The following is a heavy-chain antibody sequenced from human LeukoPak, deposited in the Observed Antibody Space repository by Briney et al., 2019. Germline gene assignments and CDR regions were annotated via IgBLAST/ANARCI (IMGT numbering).Heavy chain of an antibody. CDR2: ITGSSAST. V-gene: IGHV3-23*01. CDR3: AKLDYYDTH. Sequence: PGGSLRLSCAASGFTFSSYAMSWVRQAPGKGLEWVSSITGSSASTYYADSVKGRFTISRDNSKNTLYLQMNSLRAEDTAAYFCAKLDYYDTHWGQGTLVTVSS. J-gene: IGHJ4*02. D-gene: IGHD3-22*01. CDR1: GFTFSSYA.